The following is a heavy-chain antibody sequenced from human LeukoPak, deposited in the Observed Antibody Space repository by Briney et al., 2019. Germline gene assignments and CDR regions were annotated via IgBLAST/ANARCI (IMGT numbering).Heavy chain of an antibody. CDR3: ARDGSGRVPEMSAPDY. D-gene: IGHD3-10*01. CDR2: IRSSSRTI. Sequence: GGSLRLSCAASGFTFSSYSMNWVRQASGKGLEWVSYIRSSSRTIYYADSVKGRFTISRDNAKNSLFLQMNSLRADDTAVYYCARDGSGRVPEMSAPDYWGQGTLVTVSS. V-gene: IGHV3-48*01. CDR1: GFTFSSYS. J-gene: IGHJ4*02.